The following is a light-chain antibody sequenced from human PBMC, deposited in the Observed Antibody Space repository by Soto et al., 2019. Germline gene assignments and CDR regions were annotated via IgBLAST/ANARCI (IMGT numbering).Light chain of an antibody. CDR3: QQYGSSGT. V-gene: IGKV3-20*01. J-gene: IGKJ1*01. CDR1: QSVSNNY. CDR2: GAS. Sequence: MTQSPATLSVSQGERATLRCRASQSVSNNYLAWYQQKPGQAPRLLIYGASNRATGIPDRFSGSGSGTDFTLTISRLEPEDFAVYYCQQYGSSGTFGQGTKVDIK.